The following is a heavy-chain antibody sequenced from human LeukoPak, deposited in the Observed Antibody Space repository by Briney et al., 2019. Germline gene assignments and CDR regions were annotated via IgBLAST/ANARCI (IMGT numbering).Heavy chain of an antibody. J-gene: IGHJ3*02. Sequence: SVTVSCKASGGTFSSYAISWVRQAPGQGLEWMGGIIPIFGTANYAQKFQGRVTVTADKSTSTAYMELSSLRSEDTAVYYCARDIFAGTMVRGVYDAFDIWGQGTMVIVSS. V-gene: IGHV1-69*06. CDR1: GGTFSSYA. CDR2: IIPIFGTA. CDR3: ARDIFAGTMVRGVYDAFDI. D-gene: IGHD3-10*01.